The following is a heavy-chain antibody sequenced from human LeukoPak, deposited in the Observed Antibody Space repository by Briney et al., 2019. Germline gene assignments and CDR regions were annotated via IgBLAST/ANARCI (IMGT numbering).Heavy chain of an antibody. V-gene: IGHV4-4*07. CDR1: GGSISSYY. Sequence: SETLSLTCTVSGGSISSYYWSWIRQPAGKGLEWIGRIYTSGCTNYNPSLKSRVTMSVDTSKNQFSLKLSSVTAADTAVCYCARDGYSGYAYYFDYWGQGTLVTVSS. J-gene: IGHJ4*02. D-gene: IGHD5-12*01. CDR2: IYTSGCT. CDR3: ARDGYSGYAYYFDY.